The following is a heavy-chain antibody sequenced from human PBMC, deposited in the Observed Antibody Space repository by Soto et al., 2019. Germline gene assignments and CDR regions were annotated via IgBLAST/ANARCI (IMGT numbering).Heavy chain of an antibody. D-gene: IGHD6-6*01. CDR2: MNPNTGNT. CDR3: ARGGDSSSSRGAFDL. CDR1: GYTFISYN. V-gene: IGHV1-8*01. Sequence: QVQLVQSGAEVKKPGASVKVSCKASGYTFISYNVNWVRQATGQGPEWMGWMNPNTGNTFYAQKFQGRVTMTRDTSMRTAYMELTSLRSEDTAVYYCARGGDSSSSRGAFDLWGQGTMVTVSS. J-gene: IGHJ3*01.